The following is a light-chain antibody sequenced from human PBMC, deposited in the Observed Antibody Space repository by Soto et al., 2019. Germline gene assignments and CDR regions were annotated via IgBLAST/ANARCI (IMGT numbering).Light chain of an antibody. V-gene: IGKV3-15*01. CDR1: QSVTNT. Sequence: IVMTQSPATLSVSPGERVTISCRASQSVTNTLAWYQHRPGQAPRLLISYAFRVARGIPARFSGSGSGLDFTLTINSLPSEDFAVYYCKHYYTWLVTFGGGTKVDIK. CDR2: YAF. CDR3: KHYYTWLVT. J-gene: IGKJ4*01.